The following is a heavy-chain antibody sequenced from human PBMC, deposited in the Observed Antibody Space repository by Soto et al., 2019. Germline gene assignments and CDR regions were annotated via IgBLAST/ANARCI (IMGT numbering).Heavy chain of an antibody. D-gene: IGHD2-2*01. CDR1: GGSFSGYY. CDR3: ARGGIVVVPAAMRSWNY. J-gene: IGHJ4*02. CDR2: INHSGST. V-gene: IGHV4-34*01. Sequence: QVQLQQWGAGLLKPSETLSLTCAVYGGSFSGYYWSWIRQPPGKGLEWIGEINHSGSTNYNPSLKSGVPISVDTSKNQFALKLSSVTAADTAVYYCARGGIVVVPAAMRSWNYWGQGTLVTVSS.